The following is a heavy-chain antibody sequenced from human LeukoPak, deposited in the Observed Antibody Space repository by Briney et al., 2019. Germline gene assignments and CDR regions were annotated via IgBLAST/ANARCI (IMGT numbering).Heavy chain of an antibody. CDR1: GFTFSSYA. V-gene: IGHV3-21*01. CDR2: ISSSSSYI. J-gene: IGHJ5*02. Sequence: GGSLRLSCAASGFTFSSYAMSWVRQAPGKGLEWVSSISSSSSYIYYADSVKGRFTISRDNAKNSLYLQMNSLRAEDTAVYYCARQKYDFWSGSYPFDPWGQGTLVTVSS. D-gene: IGHD3-3*01. CDR3: ARQKYDFWSGSYPFDP.